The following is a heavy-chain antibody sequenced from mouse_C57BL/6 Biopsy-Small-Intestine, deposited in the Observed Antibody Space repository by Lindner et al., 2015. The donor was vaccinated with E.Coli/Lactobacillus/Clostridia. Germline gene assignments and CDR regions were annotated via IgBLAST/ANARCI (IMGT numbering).Heavy chain of an antibody. CDR2: FYPGSGSI. Sequence: VQLQESGAELVKPGASVKLSCEASGYTFTEYTIHWVKQRSGQGLEWIGWFYPGSGSIKYNEKFKDKATLTADKSPSTVYMELSRLTSEDSAVYFCARHEEDLYYYGSSPRYAMDYWGQGTSVTVSS. J-gene: IGHJ4*01. D-gene: IGHD1-1*01. CDR3: ARHEEDLYYYGSSPRYAMDY. CDR1: GYTFTEYT. V-gene: IGHV1-62-2*01.